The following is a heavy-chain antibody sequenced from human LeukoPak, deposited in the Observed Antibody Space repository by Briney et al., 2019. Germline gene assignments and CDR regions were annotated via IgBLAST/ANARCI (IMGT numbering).Heavy chain of an antibody. CDR3: AKSGRYFDWLLYD. CDR1: GFRVSDYY. V-gene: IGHV3-23*01. J-gene: IGHJ4*02. D-gene: IGHD3-9*01. CDR2: ISGSGGST. Sequence: GGSLRLSCAVSGFRVSDYYMSWVRQAPGKGLEWVSAISGSGGSTYYADSVKGRFTISRDNSKNTLYLQMNSLRAEDTAVYYCAKSGRYFDWLLYDWGQGTLVTVSS.